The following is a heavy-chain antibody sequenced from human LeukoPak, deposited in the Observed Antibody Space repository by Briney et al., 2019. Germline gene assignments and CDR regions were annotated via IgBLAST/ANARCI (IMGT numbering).Heavy chain of an antibody. J-gene: IGHJ4*02. CDR1: GASVSGVY. V-gene: IGHV4-59*08. Sequence: SETLSLTCTVSGASVSGVYWSWIRQPPGKCLEWVGYIYHSGDSNFNPSLNSRVTVSLDTSKNQVSLRLTSVTAADTAVYYCARHPFATPFDFWGRGTLVTVSS. CDR2: IYHSGDS. CDR3: ARHPFATPFDF. D-gene: IGHD2-15*01.